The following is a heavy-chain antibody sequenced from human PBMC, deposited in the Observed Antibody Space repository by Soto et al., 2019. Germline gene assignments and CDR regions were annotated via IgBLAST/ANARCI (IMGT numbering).Heavy chain of an antibody. V-gene: IGHV1-18*01. J-gene: IGHJ6*02. D-gene: IGHD3-3*01. CDR3: ARDRVTIFGVVIIGPYYYGMDV. Sequence: QVQLVQSGAEVKKPGASVKVSCKASGYTFTSYGISWVRQAPGQVLEWMGWISAYNGNTNYAQKLQGRVTMTTDTSTSTAYMELRSLRSDDTALDYCARDRVTIFGVVIIGPYYYGMDVWGQGTTVTVSS. CDR2: ISAYNGNT. CDR1: GYTFTSYG.